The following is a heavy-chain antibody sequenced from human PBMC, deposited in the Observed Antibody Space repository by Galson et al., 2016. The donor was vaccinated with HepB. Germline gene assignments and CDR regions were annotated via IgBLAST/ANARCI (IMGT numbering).Heavy chain of an antibody. CDR2: IYPGDSDT. CDR1: GFNFNTHW. Sequence: QSRAEVKKPGESLKISCRGSGFNFNTHWIAWVRQMPGKGLEWMGIIYPGDSDTRYGPSFRGQVTISADKSINTAYLQWSSLKASDTALYYCARAQALGFKTSHLGQWGQGTLVSVSS. J-gene: IGHJ4*02. D-gene: IGHD5-24*01. V-gene: IGHV5-51*01. CDR3: ARAQALGFKTSHLGQ.